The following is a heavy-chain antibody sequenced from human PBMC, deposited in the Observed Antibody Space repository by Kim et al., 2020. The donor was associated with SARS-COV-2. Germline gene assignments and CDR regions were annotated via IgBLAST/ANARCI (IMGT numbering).Heavy chain of an antibody. J-gene: IGHJ6*02. D-gene: IGHD2-21*01. CDR1: GFTFDTYA. V-gene: IGHV3-23*01. CDR3: AKMVIMDGYNYFYYYGIDV. Sequence: GGSLRLSCVASGFTFDTYAMSWVRQAPGKGLEWVSVISGGALIKFYSDSVRGRFTISRDNSKNTLYLQMNSLRAEDTALYYCAKMVIMDGYNYFYYYGIDVWGPGTTVSVSS. CDR2: ISGGALIK.